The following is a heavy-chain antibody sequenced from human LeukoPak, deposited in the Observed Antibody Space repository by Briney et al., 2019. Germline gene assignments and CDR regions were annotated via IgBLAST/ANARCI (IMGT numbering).Heavy chain of an antibody. V-gene: IGHV3-53*01. CDR1: GFTVSSNY. J-gene: IGHJ6*02. CDR3: VKSTTVTPDYYYYYGMDV. CDR2: GYSGGST. D-gene: IGHD4-17*01. Sequence: GGSLRLSCAASGFTVSSNYMSWVRQAPGKGLEWVSVGYSGGSTHYADSVKGRLTISRDNSKNTLYLQMNSLRAEDTAVYYCVKSTTVTPDYYYYYGMDVWGQGTTVTVSS.